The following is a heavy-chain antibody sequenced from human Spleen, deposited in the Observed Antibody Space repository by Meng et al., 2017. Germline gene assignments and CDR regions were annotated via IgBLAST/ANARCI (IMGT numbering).Heavy chain of an antibody. V-gene: IGHV3-48*03. CDR3: ARDLGEWMVSHAFDI. Sequence: GGSLRLSCAASGFTFKSYEINWVRQAPGKGLEWLSYINTSGNTVYFADSVKGRFTISRDNAKNSLYLQMNSLRAEDTAVYYCARDLGEWMVSHAFDIWGQGTMVT. J-gene: IGHJ3*02. CDR2: INTSGNTV. D-gene: IGHD3-16*01. CDR1: GFTFKSYE.